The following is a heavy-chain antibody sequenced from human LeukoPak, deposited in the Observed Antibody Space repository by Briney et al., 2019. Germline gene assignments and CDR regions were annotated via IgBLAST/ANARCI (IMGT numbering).Heavy chain of an antibody. CDR1: GYTFTSYY. V-gene: IGHV1-46*01. CDR3: ARVVPAAQGGKDAFDI. D-gene: IGHD2-2*01. J-gene: IGHJ3*02. CDR2: INPSGGST. Sequence: APSVKVSCKASGYTFTSYYMHWVRQAPGQGLEWMGIINPSGGSTSYAQKFQGRVTMTRDMSTSTVYMELSSLRSEDTAVYYCARVVPAAQGGKDAFDIWGQGTMVTVSS.